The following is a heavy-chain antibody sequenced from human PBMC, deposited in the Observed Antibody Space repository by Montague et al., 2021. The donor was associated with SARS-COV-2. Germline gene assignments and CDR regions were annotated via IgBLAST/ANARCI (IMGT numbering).Heavy chain of an antibody. Sequence: SETLSLTCVVYGGSFGGYYWTWIRQTPGKGLEWIGEIRHYGSPNYNPSVNPSLKSRFTMSIDTSKNQFALRLTSVSAAETAVYYCVKEGYGDRSNDWGQGALVTVSS. CDR3: VKEGYGDRSND. CDR1: GGSFGGYY. V-gene: IGHV4-34*01. CDR2: IRHYGSP. D-gene: IGHD4-17*01. J-gene: IGHJ1*01.